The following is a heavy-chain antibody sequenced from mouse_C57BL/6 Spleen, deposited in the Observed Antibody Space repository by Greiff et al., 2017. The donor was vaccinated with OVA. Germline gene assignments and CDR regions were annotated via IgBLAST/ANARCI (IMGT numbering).Heavy chain of an antibody. Sequence: QVQLQQPGAELVRPGSSVKLSCKASGYTFTSYWMHWVKQRPIQGLEWIGNIDPSDSETHYNQKFKDKATLTVDKSSSTAYMQLSSLTSEDSAVYYCAGRNYGSSGWYFDVWGTGTTVTVSS. CDR1: GYTFTSYW. D-gene: IGHD1-1*01. V-gene: IGHV1-52*01. J-gene: IGHJ1*03. CDR3: AGRNYGSSGWYFDV. CDR2: IDPSDSET.